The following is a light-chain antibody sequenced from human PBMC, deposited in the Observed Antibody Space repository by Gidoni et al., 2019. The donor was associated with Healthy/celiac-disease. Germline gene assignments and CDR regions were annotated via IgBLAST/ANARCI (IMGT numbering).Light chain of an antibody. CDR2: KAS. V-gene: IGKV1-5*03. CDR1: PSISSW. J-gene: IGKJ1*01. Sequence: DIQMTQSPSTLSASVGDRVTITCRASPSISSWLACYQQKPGKAPKLLIYKASSLESGVPSRFRGSGSGTEFTLNISSLQPDDFATYYCQQYNSYPWTFGQGTKVEIK. CDR3: QQYNSYPWT.